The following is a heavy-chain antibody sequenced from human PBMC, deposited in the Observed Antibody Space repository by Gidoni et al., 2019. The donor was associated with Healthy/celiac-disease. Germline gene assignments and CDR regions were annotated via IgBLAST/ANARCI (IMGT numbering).Heavy chain of an antibody. J-gene: IGHJ4*02. CDR2: IYSGGST. CDR3: ARGVTMVRGVMDY. V-gene: IGHV3-53*01. CDR1: GFTVSSNY. Sequence: EVQLKESGGGLIQSGGSLRLSCAASGFTVSSNYMSWVRQAPGKGLEWVSVIYSGGSTYYADSVKGRFTISRDNSKNTLYLQMNSLRAEDTAVYYCARGVTMVRGVMDYWGQGTLVTVSS. D-gene: IGHD3-10*01.